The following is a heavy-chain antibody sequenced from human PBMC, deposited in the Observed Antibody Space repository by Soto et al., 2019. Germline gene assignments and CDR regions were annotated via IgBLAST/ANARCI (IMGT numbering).Heavy chain of an antibody. J-gene: IGHJ4*02. Sequence: SETLSLTCTVSGGSISSGDFYWSWIRQPPGKGLELIGNIYYSGSTYYNPSLRSRAIMSVDTSQNQFSLKLSSLTAADTAVYFCARPADFSARFVYWGPGALLTVSS. CDR2: IYYSGST. CDR3: ARPADFSARFVY. V-gene: IGHV4-30-4*01. D-gene: IGHD4-4*01. CDR1: GGSISSGDFY.